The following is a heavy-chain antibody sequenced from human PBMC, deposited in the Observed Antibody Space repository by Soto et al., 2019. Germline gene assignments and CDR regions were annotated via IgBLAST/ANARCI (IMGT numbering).Heavy chain of an antibody. CDR3: ARGLVLRYFDWLRGDAFDI. CDR1: GYSISSGYY. CDR2: IYHSGST. J-gene: IGHJ3*02. D-gene: IGHD3-9*01. Sequence: ETLSLTCAVSGYSISSGYYWGWIRQPPGKGLEWIGSIYHSGSTYYNPSLKSRVTISVDTSKNQFSLKLSSVTAADTAVYYCARGLVLRYFDWLRGDAFDIWGQGTMVTVSS. V-gene: IGHV4-38-2*01.